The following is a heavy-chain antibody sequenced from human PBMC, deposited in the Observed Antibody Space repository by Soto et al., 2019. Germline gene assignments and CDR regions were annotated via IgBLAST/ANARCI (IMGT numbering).Heavy chain of an antibody. J-gene: IGHJ6*02. V-gene: IGHV1-2*02. CDR2: INPNSGDT. D-gene: IGHD1-26*01. CDR3: AKGGAIVAAGTRVYLYNAMDV. Sequence: ASVKVSCKASGYTFTCYYVHWVRQAPGQGLEWMGWINPNSGDTYLAQRFQGRVTMNRDTSIGTAYMELRGLTSDDTAEYYCAKGGAIVAAGTRVYLYNAMDVWGQGTTVT. CDR1: GYTFTCYY.